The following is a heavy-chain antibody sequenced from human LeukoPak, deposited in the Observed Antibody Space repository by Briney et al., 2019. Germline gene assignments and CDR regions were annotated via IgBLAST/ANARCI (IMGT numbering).Heavy chain of an antibody. CDR2: IIPIFGTA. Sequence: SVKVSCKASGGTFSSYAISWVRQAPGQGLEWMGGIIPIFGTANYAQKFQGRVTITTDESTSTAYMELSSLRSEDTAVYYCARSGVDTAMVAGFDYWGQGTLVTVSS. V-gene: IGHV1-69*05. J-gene: IGHJ4*02. D-gene: IGHD5-18*01. CDR1: GGTFSSYA. CDR3: ARSGVDTAMVAGFDY.